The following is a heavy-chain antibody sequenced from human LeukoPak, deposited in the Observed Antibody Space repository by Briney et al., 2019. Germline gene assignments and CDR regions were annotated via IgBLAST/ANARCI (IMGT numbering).Heavy chain of an antibody. CDR3: ARGDFIMITFGGVIVDPPDT. CDR2: IYYSGST. Sequence: SETLSLTCTVSGGSISSGGYYWSWIRQHPGKGLEWIGYIYYSGSTYYNPSLKSRVTISVDTSKNQFSLKLSSVTAADTAVYYCARGDFIMITFGGVIVDPPDTWGQGTMVTVSS. V-gene: IGHV4-31*03. CDR1: GGSISSGGYY. D-gene: IGHD3-16*02. J-gene: IGHJ3*02.